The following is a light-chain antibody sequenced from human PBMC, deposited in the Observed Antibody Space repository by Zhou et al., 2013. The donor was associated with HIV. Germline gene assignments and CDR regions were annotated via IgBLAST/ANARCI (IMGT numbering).Light chain of an antibody. CDR3: QQYGSSPLT. Sequence: EIVLTQSPGTLSLSPGERATLSCRASQSVSYSYLAWYQQKPGQAPRLLIYGISSRATGIPDRFSGSGSGTDFTLTISRLEPEDFAVYYCQQYGSSPLTFGGGTQVEIK. CDR2: GIS. V-gene: IGKV3-20*01. CDR1: QSVSYSY. J-gene: IGKJ4*01.